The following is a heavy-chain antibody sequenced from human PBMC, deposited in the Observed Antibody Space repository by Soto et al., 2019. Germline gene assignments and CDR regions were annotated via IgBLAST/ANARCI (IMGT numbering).Heavy chain of an antibody. Sequence: SETLSLTCTVSGGSISSGGYYWSWIRQHPGKGLEWIGYIYYSGSTYYNPSLKSRVTISVDTSKNQFSLKLSSVTAADTAVYYCAREARLRYFDWLHWGQGTLVTVSS. CDR3: AREARLRYFDWLH. J-gene: IGHJ4*02. D-gene: IGHD3-9*01. CDR2: IYYSGST. CDR1: GGSISSGGYY. V-gene: IGHV4-31*03.